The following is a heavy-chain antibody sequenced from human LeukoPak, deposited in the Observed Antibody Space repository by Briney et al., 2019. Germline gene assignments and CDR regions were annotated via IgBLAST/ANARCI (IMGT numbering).Heavy chain of an antibody. D-gene: IGHD2-21*01. CDR1: GGSISSGSYY. CDR2: IYTSGST. CDR3: AGVVVIAPPHKGRWFDP. V-gene: IGHV4-61*02. J-gene: IGHJ5*02. Sequence: PSQTLSLTCTVSGGSISSGSYYWSWIRQPAGKGLEWIGRIYTSGSTNYNPSLKSRVTISVDTSKNQFSLKLSSVTAADTAVYYCAGVVVIAPPHKGRWFDPWGQGTLVTVSS.